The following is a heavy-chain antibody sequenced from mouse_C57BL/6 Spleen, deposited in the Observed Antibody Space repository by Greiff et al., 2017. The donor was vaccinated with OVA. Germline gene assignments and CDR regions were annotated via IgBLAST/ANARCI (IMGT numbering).Heavy chain of an antibody. CDR1: GYTFTDYE. CDR2: IDPETGGT. J-gene: IGHJ4*01. D-gene: IGHD3-1*01. V-gene: IGHV1-15*01. Sequence: QVQLQQSGAELVRPGASVTLSCKASGYTFTDYEMHWVKQTPVHGLEWIGAIDPETGGTAYNQKFKGKAILTADKSSSTAYMELRSLTSEDSAGYYCIGAMDYWGQGTSVTVSS. CDR3: IGAMDY.